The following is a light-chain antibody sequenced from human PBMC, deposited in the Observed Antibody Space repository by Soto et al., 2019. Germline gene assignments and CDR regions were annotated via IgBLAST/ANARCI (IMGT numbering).Light chain of an antibody. Sequence: EIVMTQSPATLCVSPVERATLSCRASQRVYSNLAWYQKKPGQAPRVLIYGTSTRATGIPARFSGSGSGIEFTLTISSLQSEDFAVYYCQQYDNWPRTVGPGTKVEIK. CDR2: GTS. V-gene: IGKV3-15*01. CDR1: QRVYSN. J-gene: IGKJ1*01. CDR3: QQYDNWPRT.